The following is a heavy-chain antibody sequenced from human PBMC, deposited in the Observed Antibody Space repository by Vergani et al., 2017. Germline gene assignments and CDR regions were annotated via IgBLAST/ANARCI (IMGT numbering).Heavy chain of an antibody. J-gene: IGHJ6*02. D-gene: IGHD2-21*01. V-gene: IGHV3-23*01. CDR1: GFTFSSYA. CDR2: ISGSGGNT. CDR3: AKARDPNCKGGNCYSYYYGWDL. Sequence: VQLLESGGNLIQPGGSLRLSCGASGFTFSSYAMTWVRLAPGKGLQWVSAISGSGGNTFYTDSVKGRFTISRDNSKDTLYLQMNSLSVEDTAIYYCAKARDPNCKGGNCYSYYYGWDLWGQGTTVTVSS.